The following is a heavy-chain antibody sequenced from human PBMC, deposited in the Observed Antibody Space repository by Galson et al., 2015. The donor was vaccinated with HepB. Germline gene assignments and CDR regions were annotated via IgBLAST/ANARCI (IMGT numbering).Heavy chain of an antibody. CDR2: ISYDGSNK. V-gene: IGHV3-30*04. J-gene: IGHJ6*02. CDR3: AAPVYAALYYYYGMDV. CDR1: GFTFSSYA. Sequence: SLRLSCAASGFTFSSYAMHWVRQAPGKGLEWVAVISYDGSNKYYADSVKGRFTISRDNSKNTLYLQMNSLRAEDTAVYYCAAPVYAALYYYYGMDVWGQGTTVTVSS. D-gene: IGHD2-8*01.